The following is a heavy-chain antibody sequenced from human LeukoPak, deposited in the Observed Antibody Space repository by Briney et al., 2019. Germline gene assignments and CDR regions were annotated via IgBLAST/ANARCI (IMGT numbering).Heavy chain of an antibody. D-gene: IGHD2-8*01. J-gene: IGHJ6*03. V-gene: IGHV3-7*01. Sequence: GGSLRLSCAASEFIFSSFWMSWVRQAPGKVLQWVANINLDGSEKFYVDSVKGRFTISRDNAKNSLYLQMNSLRAEDTAVYYCARDNHEGMVYVNYYYYYMDVWGIGTTVTVSS. CDR1: EFIFSSFW. CDR3: ARDNHEGMVYVNYYYYYMDV. CDR2: INLDGSEK.